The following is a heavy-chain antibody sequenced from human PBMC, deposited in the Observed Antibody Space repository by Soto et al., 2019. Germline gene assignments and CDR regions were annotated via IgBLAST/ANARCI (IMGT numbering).Heavy chain of an antibody. CDR2: IIPIFGTA. CDR3: ATHEEIPVSKSGEYYYPMDI. Sequence: SVKVSCRASGGTFSSYAISSMRQAPGQGLEWMGGIIPIFGTANYAQKFQGRATITAGKSVSTAYLQWSRLKASDTAIYYCATHEEIPVSKSGEYYYPMDIWGQGTSVTVSS. J-gene: IGHJ6*02. CDR1: GGTFSSYA. D-gene: IGHD2-2*01. V-gene: IGHV1-69*06.